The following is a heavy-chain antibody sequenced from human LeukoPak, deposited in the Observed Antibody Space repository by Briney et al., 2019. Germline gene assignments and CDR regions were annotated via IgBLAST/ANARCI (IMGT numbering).Heavy chain of an antibody. V-gene: IGHV3-23*01. D-gene: IGHD4-17*01. CDR2: ISGSGGST. J-gene: IGHJ4*02. CDR3: ARDVDYGDYPYYFDY. CDR1: GFTFSSYA. Sequence: GGSLRLSCAASGFTFSSYAMSWVRQAPGKGLEWVSAISGSGGSTYCADSVKGRFTISRDNSKNTLYLQMNSLRAEDTAVYYCARDVDYGDYPYYFDYWGQGTLVTVSS.